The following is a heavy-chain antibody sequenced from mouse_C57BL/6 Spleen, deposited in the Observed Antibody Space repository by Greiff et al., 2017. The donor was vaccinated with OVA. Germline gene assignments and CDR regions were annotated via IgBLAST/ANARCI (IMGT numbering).Heavy chain of an antibody. Sequence: EVKLMESGGGLVKPGGSLKLSCAASGFTFSDYGMHWVRQAPEKGLEWVAYISSGSSTIYYADTVKGRFTISRDNAKNTLFLQMTRLRSEDTAMYYCARARLRGVYYYAMDYWGQGTSVTVSS. CDR2: ISSGSSTI. D-gene: IGHD1-1*01. CDR1: GFTFSDYG. V-gene: IGHV5-17*01. CDR3: ARARLRGVYYYAMDY. J-gene: IGHJ4*01.